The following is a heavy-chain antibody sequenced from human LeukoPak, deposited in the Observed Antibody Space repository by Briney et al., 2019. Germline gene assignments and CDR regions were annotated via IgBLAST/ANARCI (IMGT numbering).Heavy chain of an antibody. J-gene: IGHJ4*02. CDR1: GFTVSSNY. Sequence: GGSLRLSCAASGFTVSSNYMSWVRQAPGKGLEWVSVIYSGGSTYYADSVKGRFTISRDNSKNTLYLQMNSLRAEDTAVYFCAKDTVGAVAGFDYWGQGTLVTVSS. V-gene: IGHV3-53*01. CDR3: AKDTVGAVAGFDY. CDR2: IYSGGST. D-gene: IGHD6-19*01.